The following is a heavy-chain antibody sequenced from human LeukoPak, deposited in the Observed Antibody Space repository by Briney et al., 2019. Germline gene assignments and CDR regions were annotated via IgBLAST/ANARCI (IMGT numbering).Heavy chain of an antibody. D-gene: IGHD3-22*01. CDR2: ISWDSGST. V-gene: IGHV3-43*01. CDR3: AKADSSGYYKYYYYGVDV. Sequence: GGSLRLSCAASGFTFDDYTMHWVRQAPGKGLEWVSLISWDSGSTYYADSVKGRFTISRDNSKNSLYLQMNSLRTEDTALYYCAKADSSGYYKYYYYGVDVWGQGTTVTVSS. J-gene: IGHJ6*02. CDR1: GFTFDDYT.